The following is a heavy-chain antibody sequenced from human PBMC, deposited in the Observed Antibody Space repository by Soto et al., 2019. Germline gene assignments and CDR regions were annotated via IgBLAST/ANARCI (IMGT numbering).Heavy chain of an antibody. CDR2: IYYSGTT. J-gene: IGHJ6*02. V-gene: IGHV4-30-4*01. CDR1: GGSISSGEYY. CDR3: ARDGGFCTNCLCPGYYYSGMYV. Sequence: SETLSLTCTVSGGSISSGEYYWSWIRQPPGEGLEWIGNIYYSGTTYNNPSLKSRVTISVDTSNNQFSLKLSSVTAADTAVYYCARDGGFCTNCLCPGYYYSGMYVRAQGTLVTVSS. D-gene: IGHD2-8*01.